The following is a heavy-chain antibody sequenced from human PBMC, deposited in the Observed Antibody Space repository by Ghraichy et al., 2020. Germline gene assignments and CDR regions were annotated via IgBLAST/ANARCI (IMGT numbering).Heavy chain of an antibody. J-gene: IGHJ4*02. D-gene: IGHD3-3*01. Sequence: GESLNISCAASGITFSSSWMSWVRQTPGKGLEWVAVIKPDGGEKYYVDSVKGRFTISRDNAKNSLYLQINSLRDGDTAVYYCARGGGSGLDYWGQGTLVTVSS. CDR3: ARGGGSGLDY. V-gene: IGHV3-7*01. CDR1: GITFSSSW. CDR2: IKPDGGEK.